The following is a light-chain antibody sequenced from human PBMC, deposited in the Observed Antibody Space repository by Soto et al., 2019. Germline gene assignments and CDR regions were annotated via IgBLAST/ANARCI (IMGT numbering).Light chain of an antibody. CDR1: QSVSNNY. Sequence: EIVLTQSPCTLSLSPGERATLSCRASQSVSNNYLAWYQQKPGQAPRLLIYGASNRATGIPDRFSGSGSGTDFTLTISRLEPEDFGIYYCQQRSNWPPITFGQGTRLEIK. J-gene: IGKJ5*01. CDR3: QQRSNWPPIT. V-gene: IGKV3D-20*02. CDR2: GAS.